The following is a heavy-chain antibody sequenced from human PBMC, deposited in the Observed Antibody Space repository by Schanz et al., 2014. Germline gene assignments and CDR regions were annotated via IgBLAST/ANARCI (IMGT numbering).Heavy chain of an antibody. V-gene: IGHV3-30*04. CDR2: ISYDGSHK. D-gene: IGHD6-13*01. J-gene: IGHJ6*02. CDR3: ARDRQQLVGRIGYSYGMDV. CDR1: GFTFSNFA. Sequence: QVQLVESGGGVVQPGRSLRLSCAASGFTFSNFAIHWVRQAPGKGLEWVAVISYDGSHKDYADSVKGRFTISRDNSKNTLYLQMNSLRAEDTAVYYCARDRQQLVGRIGYSYGMDVWGQGTTVTVSS.